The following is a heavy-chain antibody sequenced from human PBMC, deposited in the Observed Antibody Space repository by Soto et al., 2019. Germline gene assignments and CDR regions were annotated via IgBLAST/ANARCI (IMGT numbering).Heavy chain of an antibody. CDR1: VFPFGANA. D-gene: IGHD1-26*01. CDR2: LSNTGRRT. J-gene: IGHJ4*02. V-gene: IGHV3-23*01. CDR3: ATEMGATQGTFDN. Sequence: PGGSLRLSCVVSVFPFGANAMGWVRQAPGKGLEWVSGLSNTGRRTSYADSVKGRFNISRDNSENTVYLQMNSLRVEDTAVYYCATEMGATQGTFDNWGQGALVTVSS.